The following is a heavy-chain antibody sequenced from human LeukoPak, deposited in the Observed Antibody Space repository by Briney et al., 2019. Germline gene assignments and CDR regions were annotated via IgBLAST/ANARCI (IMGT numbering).Heavy chain of an antibody. D-gene: IGHD2-2*01. CDR3: SKDSSPLHCSSPSCTTD. Sequence: PGGSLRLSCAASGFTFSRFSMSWVRQAPGKGLEWVSVISDNGHITYYADSVKGRFTISRDNSKNTLYLQTNSLRAEDTAVYYCSKDSSPLHCSSPSCTTDWGQGTLVTVSS. V-gene: IGHV3-23*01. J-gene: IGHJ4*02. CDR1: GFTFSRFS. CDR2: ISDNGHIT.